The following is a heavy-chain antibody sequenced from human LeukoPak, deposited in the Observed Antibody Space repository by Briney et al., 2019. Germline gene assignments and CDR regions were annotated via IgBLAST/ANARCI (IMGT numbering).Heavy chain of an antibody. Sequence: GGSLRLSCAASGFTFSSYAMHWVRQAPGTGLEWVAVISYDGSNRYYADSVTGRFTISRDNSKNTLYLQMHSLRAEDTAVYYCARDIRKFWSGSTYYYGMGVWGQGTTVTVAS. J-gene: IGHJ6*02. D-gene: IGHD3-3*01. V-gene: IGHV3-30-3*01. CDR3: ARDIRKFWSGSTYYYGMGV. CDR1: GFTFSSYA. CDR2: ISYDGSNR.